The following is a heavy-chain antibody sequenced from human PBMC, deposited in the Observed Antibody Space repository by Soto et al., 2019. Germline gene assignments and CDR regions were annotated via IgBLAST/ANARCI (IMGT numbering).Heavy chain of an antibody. CDR3: ARAAMTTVTPFDY. CDR1: GFTFSSYS. J-gene: IGHJ4*02. Sequence: GSLRLSCAASGFTFSSYSMNWVRQAPGKGLEWVSYISSSSSTIYYADSVKGRFTISRDNAKNTLYLQMNSLRAEDTAVYYCARAAMTTVTPFDYWGQGTLVTVSS. V-gene: IGHV3-48*01. D-gene: IGHD4-17*01. CDR2: ISSSSSTI.